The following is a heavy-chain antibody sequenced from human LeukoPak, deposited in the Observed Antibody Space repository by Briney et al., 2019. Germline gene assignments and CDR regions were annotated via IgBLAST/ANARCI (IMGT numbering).Heavy chain of an antibody. CDR1: GYTFTSYG. D-gene: IGHD3-22*01. CDR2: VSAYNGNT. CDR3: ARVDLSWSDSSGYYRDWFDP. V-gene: IGHV1-18*01. Sequence: ASVKVSCKASGYTFTSYGISWVRQAPGQGLEWMGWVSAYNGNTNYGQKSQGRVTMTTDTSTSTAYMELRSLRSDDTAVYYCARVDLSWSDSSGYYRDWFDPWGQGTLVTVSS. J-gene: IGHJ5*02.